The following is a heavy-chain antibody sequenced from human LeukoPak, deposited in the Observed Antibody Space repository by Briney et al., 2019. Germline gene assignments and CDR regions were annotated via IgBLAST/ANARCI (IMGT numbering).Heavy chain of an antibody. J-gene: IGHJ4*02. CDR3: VKDSRGYSGYDPAHYFDY. V-gene: IGHV3-64D*06. CDR2: ISSNGGST. D-gene: IGHD5-12*01. CDR1: GFTFSSYA. Sequence: GSLRLSCATSGFTFSSYAMHWVRQAPGKGLEYVSAISSNGGSTYYADSVKGRFTISRDNSKNTLYLQMSSLRAEDTAVYYCVKDSRGYSGYDPAHYFDYWGQGTLVTVSS.